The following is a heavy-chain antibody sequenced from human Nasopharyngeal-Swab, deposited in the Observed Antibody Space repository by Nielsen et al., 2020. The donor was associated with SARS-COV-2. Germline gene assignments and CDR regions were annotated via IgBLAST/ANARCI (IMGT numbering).Heavy chain of an antibody. V-gene: IGHV3-11*06. CDR1: GFTFSDYY. CDR2: ISSSSSYT. J-gene: IGHJ4*02. CDR3: ATTPPKYYYGSGSYWTAGDY. Sequence: GESLKISCAASGFTFSDYYMSWIRQAPGKGLERVSYISSSSSYTNYADSVKGRFTISRDNAKNSLYLQMNSLRAEDTAVYYCATTPPKYYYGSGSYWTAGDYWGQGTLVTVSS. D-gene: IGHD3-10*01.